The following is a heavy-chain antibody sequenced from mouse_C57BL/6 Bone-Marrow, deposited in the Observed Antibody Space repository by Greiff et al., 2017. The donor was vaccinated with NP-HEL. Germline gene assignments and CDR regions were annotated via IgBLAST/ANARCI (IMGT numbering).Heavy chain of an antibody. V-gene: IGHV5-9-1*02. CDR3: TRDYYDFSMDY. J-gene: IGHJ4*01. D-gene: IGHD2-4*01. Sequence: EVKLMESGEGLVKPGGSLKLSCAASGFTFSSYAMSWVRQTPEKRLEWVAYISSGGDYIYYADTVKGRFTISRDNARNTLYLQMSSLKSEDTAMYYCTRDYYDFSMDYWGQGTSVTVSS. CDR1: GFTFSSYA. CDR2: ISSGGDYI.